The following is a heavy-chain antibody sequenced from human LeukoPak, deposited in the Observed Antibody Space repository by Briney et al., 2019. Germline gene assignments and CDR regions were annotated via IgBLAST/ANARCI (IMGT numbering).Heavy chain of an antibody. CDR3: ARSVHPYGSGSYYNPNWFDP. D-gene: IGHD3-10*01. V-gene: IGHV1-2*02. CDR1: GYTFTGYY. Sequence: ASVKVSCKASGYTFTGYYMHWVRQAPGQGLEWMGWVNPNSGDTNYAQKFQGRVTMTRDTSISTAYMELSRLRSDDTAVYYCARSVHPYGSGSYYNPNWFDPWGQGTLVTVSS. CDR2: VNPNSGDT. J-gene: IGHJ5*02.